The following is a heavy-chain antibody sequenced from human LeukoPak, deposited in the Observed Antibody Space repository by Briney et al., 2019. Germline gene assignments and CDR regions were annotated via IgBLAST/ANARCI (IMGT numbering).Heavy chain of an antibody. V-gene: IGHV4-39*02. Sequence: SETLSLTCTVSGGSISSSSYYWGWIRQPPGKGLEWIGSIYYSGSTYYNPSLKSRVTISVDTSKNQFSLKLSSVTAADTAVYYCARDRGYDSSGYYSAAGSDWGQGTLVTVSS. CDR3: ARDRGYDSSGYYSAAGSD. CDR2: IYYSGST. J-gene: IGHJ4*02. D-gene: IGHD3-22*01. CDR1: GGSISSSSYY.